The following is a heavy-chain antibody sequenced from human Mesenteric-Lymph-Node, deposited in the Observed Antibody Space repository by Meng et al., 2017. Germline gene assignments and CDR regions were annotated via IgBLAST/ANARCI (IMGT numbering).Heavy chain of an antibody. CDR1: GFTFSSYA. J-gene: IGHJ3*02. D-gene: IGHD3-10*01. CDR2: ISGSGGST. CDR3: AGDMVRGVTYRNDAFDI. V-gene: IGHV3-23*01. Sequence: GESLKISCAASGFTFSSYAMSWVRQAPGKGLEWVSAISGSGGSTYYADSVKGRFTISRDNSKNTLYLQMNSLRAEDTAVYYCAGDMVRGVTYRNDAFDIWGQGTMVTVSS.